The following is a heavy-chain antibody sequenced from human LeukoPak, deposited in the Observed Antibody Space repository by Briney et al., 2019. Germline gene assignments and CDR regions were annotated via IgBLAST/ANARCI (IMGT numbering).Heavy chain of an antibody. Sequence: KSSETLSLTCTVSGGSISSYYRSWIRQPPGKGLEWIGYIYYSGSTNYNPSLKSRVTISVDTSKNQFSLKLSSVTAADTAVYYCARDRIVVITTSSYFDYWGQGTLVTVSS. J-gene: IGHJ4*02. CDR3: ARDRIVVITTSSYFDY. V-gene: IGHV4-59*12. D-gene: IGHD3-22*01. CDR1: GGSISSYY. CDR2: IYYSGST.